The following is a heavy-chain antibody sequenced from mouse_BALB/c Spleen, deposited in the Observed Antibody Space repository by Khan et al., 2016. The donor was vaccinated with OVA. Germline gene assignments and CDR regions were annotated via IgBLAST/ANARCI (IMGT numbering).Heavy chain of an antibody. CDR1: GFSFSSYS. V-gene: IGHV5-6-4*01. Sequence: EVELVESGGGLVRPGGSLKLSCAASGFSFSSYSMSWVRQTPEERLVWVATISSGGSYTYYQDTVKGRFTISRDNAKNTLHLQMSSLKSEETAMYYCTRHPGYYGSNPYFAYWGQGTTLTVSA. J-gene: IGHJ2*01. D-gene: IGHD1-1*01. CDR2: ISSGGSYT. CDR3: TRHPGYYGSNPYFAY.